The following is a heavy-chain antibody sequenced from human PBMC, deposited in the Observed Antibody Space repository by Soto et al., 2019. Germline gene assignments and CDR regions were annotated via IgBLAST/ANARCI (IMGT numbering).Heavy chain of an antibody. D-gene: IGHD3-3*01. CDR3: ARGGALRFSDYGMYV. J-gene: IGHJ6*02. CDR1: GGTFSSYA. V-gene: IGHV1-69*06. CDR2: IIPIFGTA. Sequence: GASVKVSCKASGGTFSSYAISWVRQAPGQGLEWMGGIIPIFGTANYAQKFQGRVTITADKSTSTAYMELSSLRSEDTAVYYWARGGALRFSDYGMYVWGQGTTVTVSS.